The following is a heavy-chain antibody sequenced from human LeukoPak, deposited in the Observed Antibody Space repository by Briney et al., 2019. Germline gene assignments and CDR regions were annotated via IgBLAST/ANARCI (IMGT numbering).Heavy chain of an antibody. CDR3: AKGYNWKHI. CDR1: GGSSSGYY. J-gene: IGHJ3*02. Sequence: PETLSLTCAVYGGSSSGYYWSWVPHPPGKGLEWIGEISHNGGTEYNPSLKSRVTISVDGSKNQFSLKIISVTAADTAVYYCAKGYNWKHIWGQGTMVSVSS. D-gene: IGHD1-20*01. V-gene: IGHV4-34*01. CDR2: ISHNGGT.